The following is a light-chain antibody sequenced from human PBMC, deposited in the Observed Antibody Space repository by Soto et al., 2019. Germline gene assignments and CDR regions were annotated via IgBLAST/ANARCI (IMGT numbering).Light chain of an antibody. Sequence: QSALTQPASVSGSPGQSITISYTGTSSDVGGYNYVSWYQQHPGKAPKLMIYEVSNRPSGVSNRFSGSKSGNTASLTISGLQAEDEADYYCSSYTSSSTSLYVFGTGTKLTVL. V-gene: IGLV2-14*01. J-gene: IGLJ1*01. CDR2: EVS. CDR1: SSDVGGYNY. CDR3: SSYTSSSTSLYV.